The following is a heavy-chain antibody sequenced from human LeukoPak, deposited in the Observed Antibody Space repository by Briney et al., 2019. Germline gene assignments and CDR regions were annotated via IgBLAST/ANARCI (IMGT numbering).Heavy chain of an antibody. J-gene: IGHJ3*02. CDR1: GYTFTGYY. V-gene: IGHV1-2*02. D-gene: IGHD3-10*01. CDR3: ARDLKRSGSPPGDI. CDR2: INPNSGGT. Sequence: ASVKVSCKASGYTFTGYYMHWVRQAPGQGLEWMGWINPNSGGTDYAQKFQGRVTMTRDTSISTAYMELSRLRSDDTAVYYCARDLKRSGSPPGDIWGQGTMVTVSS.